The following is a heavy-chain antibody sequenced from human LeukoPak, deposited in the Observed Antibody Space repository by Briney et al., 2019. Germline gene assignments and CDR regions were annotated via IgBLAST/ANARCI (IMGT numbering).Heavy chain of an antibody. CDR1: GGSFSGYY. J-gene: IGHJ3*02. CDR3: ARVLFMVQGSNAFDI. V-gene: IGHV4-59*10. CDR2: IYTSGST. Sequence: SETLSLTCAVYGGSFSGYYWSWLRQPAGRGLEWIGRIYTSGSTNYNPSLKSRVTMSVDTSKNQFSLKLSSVTAADTAVYYCARVLFMVQGSNAFDIWGQGTMVTVSS. D-gene: IGHD3-10*01.